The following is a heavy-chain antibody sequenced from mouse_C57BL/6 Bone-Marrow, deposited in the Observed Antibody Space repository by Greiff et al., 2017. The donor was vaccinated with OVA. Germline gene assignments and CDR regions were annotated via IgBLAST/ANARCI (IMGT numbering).Heavy chain of an antibody. CDR2: INPNYGTT. Sequence: VQLKESGPELVKPGASVKISCKASGYSFTDYNMNWVKQSNGKSLVWIGVINPNYGTTSYNKKFKGKATLTVDQSSSTAYMQLNSLTSEDSAVYYCARFNWTYYYAMDYWGQGTSVTVSS. V-gene: IGHV1-39*01. J-gene: IGHJ4*01. CDR3: ARFNWTYYYAMDY. CDR1: GYSFTDYN.